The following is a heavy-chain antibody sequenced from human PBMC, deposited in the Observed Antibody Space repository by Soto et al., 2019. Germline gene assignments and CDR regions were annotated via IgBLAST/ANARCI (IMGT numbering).Heavy chain of an antibody. CDR1: GLTFRNYA. J-gene: IGHJ2*01. Sequence: EVHLLESGGGLVQPGWSLRLSCAASGLTFRNYAMGWVRQAPGKGLEWVSAITATGDRAQYIDSVRGRFTISRDNSQNTLYMQMNSLRAEDTAVYYCAKDLRGPEAGTWYFDLWGRGSLVTVSS. CDR2: ITATGDRA. V-gene: IGHV3-23*01. CDR3: AKDLRGPEAGTWYFDL. D-gene: IGHD6-13*01.